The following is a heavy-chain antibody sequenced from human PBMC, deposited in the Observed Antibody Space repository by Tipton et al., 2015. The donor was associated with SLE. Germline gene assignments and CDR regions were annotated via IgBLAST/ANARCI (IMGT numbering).Heavy chain of an antibody. J-gene: IGHJ6*02. V-gene: IGHV4-61*02. CDR2: IYTNGRT. D-gene: IGHD2/OR15-2a*01. CDR1: DGSISTGNYY. CDR3: ARKEDLRYYLALDV. Sequence: TLSLTCIVSDGSISTGNYYWNWIRQPAGKGLEWIGRIYTNGRTNYNPSLKSRVTISLDTSKNQFSLKLSSVTAADTAVYFCARKEDLRYYLALDVWGQGTTVSVSS.